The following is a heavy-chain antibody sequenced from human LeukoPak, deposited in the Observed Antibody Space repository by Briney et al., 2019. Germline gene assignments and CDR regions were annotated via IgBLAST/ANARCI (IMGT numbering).Heavy chain of an antibody. D-gene: IGHD2-21*02. CDR2: FDPEDGET. J-gene: IGHJ4*02. Sequence: ASVKVSCKVSGYTLTELSMHWVRQAPGKGLEWMGGFDPEDGETIYAQKFQGRVTMTEDTSTDTAYMELSSLRSEDTAVYYCVRDRGRYCGGDCYSFDFDYWGQGTQVTVSS. CDR1: GYTLTELS. V-gene: IGHV1-24*01. CDR3: VRDRGRYCGGDCYSFDFDY.